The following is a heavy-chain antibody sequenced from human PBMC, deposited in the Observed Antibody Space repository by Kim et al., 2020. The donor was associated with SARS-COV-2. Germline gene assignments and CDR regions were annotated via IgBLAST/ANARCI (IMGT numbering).Heavy chain of an antibody. D-gene: IGHD3-10*01. J-gene: IGHJ6*02. Sequence: ASVKVSCKASGGTFSSYAISWVRQAPGQGLEWMGGIIPIFGTANYAQKFQGRVTITADESTSTAYMELSSLRSEDTAVYYCARGPSALTMVRGVGYYYGMDVWGQGTTVTVSS. CDR3: ARGPSALTMVRGVGYYYGMDV. V-gene: IGHV1-69*13. CDR1: GGTFSSYA. CDR2: IIPIFGTA.